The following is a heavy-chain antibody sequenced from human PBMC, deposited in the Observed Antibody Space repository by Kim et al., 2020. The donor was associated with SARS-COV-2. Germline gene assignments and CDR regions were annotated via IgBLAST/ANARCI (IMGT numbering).Heavy chain of an antibody. CDR3: AKGGPSSPLHWFDY. D-gene: IGHD6-13*01. V-gene: IGHV3-43*01. J-gene: IGHJ4*02. Sequence: ADSVKGRFTISRDNSKNSLYLQMNSLRTEDTALYYCAKGGPSSPLHWFDYWGQGTLVTVSS.